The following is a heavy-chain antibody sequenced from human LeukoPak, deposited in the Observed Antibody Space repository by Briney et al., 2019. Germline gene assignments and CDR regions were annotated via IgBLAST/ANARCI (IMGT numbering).Heavy chain of an antibody. J-gene: IGHJ4*02. D-gene: IGHD3-3*02. CDR3: ARGGVAGIFTFDY. CDR1: GGSFSGYY. V-gene: IGHV4-34*01. Sequence: AETLSLTCAVYGGSFSGYYWSWIRQPPGKGLEWIGEINHSGSTNYNPSLKSRVTISVDTSKNQFSLKLSSVTAADTAVYYCARGGVAGIFTFDYWGQGTLVTVSS. CDR2: INHSGST.